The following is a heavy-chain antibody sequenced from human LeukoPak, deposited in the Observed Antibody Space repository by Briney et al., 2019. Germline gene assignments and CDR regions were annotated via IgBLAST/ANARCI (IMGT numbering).Heavy chain of an antibody. Sequence: GGSLRLSCAASGFSFSNYAMDWVRQAPGKGLEWVAVISKDGSMKYYSDSVKGRFTVSRDNSIHTLYLEMNSLKTEDTAVYCCAGESFDFGSQGTMVTVSS. CDR2: ISKDGSMK. CDR3: AGESFDF. CDR1: GFSFSNYA. V-gene: IGHV3-30*04. J-gene: IGHJ3*01.